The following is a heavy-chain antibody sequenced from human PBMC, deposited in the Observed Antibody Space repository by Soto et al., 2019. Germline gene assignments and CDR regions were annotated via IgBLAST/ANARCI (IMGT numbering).Heavy chain of an antibody. V-gene: IGHV2-5*01. CDR2: IYWNDDK. J-gene: IGHJ6*02. Sequence: SGPTLVNPTQTLTLTCTFSGFSLSTSGGGVGWIRQPPGKALEWLALIYWNDDKRYSPSLKSRLTITKDTSKNQVVLTMTNMDPLDTATYYCAHSTASGPYYYYGMDVWGQGTTVPVSS. CDR1: GFSLSTSGGG. D-gene: IGHD2-15*01. CDR3: AHSTASGPYYYYGMDV.